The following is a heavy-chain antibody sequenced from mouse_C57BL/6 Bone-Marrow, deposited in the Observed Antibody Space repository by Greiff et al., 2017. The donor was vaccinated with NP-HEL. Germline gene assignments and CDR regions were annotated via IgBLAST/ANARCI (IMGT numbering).Heavy chain of an antibody. D-gene: IGHD1-1*01. Sequence: VQLKESVAELVRPGASVKLSCTASGFNIKNTYMHWVKQRPEQGLEWIGRIDPANGNTKYAPKFQGKATITADTSSNTAYLQLSSLTSEDTAIYYCARGYYGSSRYFDVWGTGTTITVSS. CDR1: GFNIKNTY. J-gene: IGHJ1*03. CDR3: ARGYYGSSRYFDV. CDR2: IDPANGNT. V-gene: IGHV14-3*01.